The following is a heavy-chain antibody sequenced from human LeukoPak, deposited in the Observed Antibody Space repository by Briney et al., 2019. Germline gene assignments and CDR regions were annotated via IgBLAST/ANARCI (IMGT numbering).Heavy chain of an antibody. CDR1: GFIFNKYW. V-gene: IGHV3-7*01. Sequence: GGSLRLSCAASGFIFNKYWMTWVRQAPGEAPVWVANIKQNGGEIHYLDSVKGRFTISRDNSKNTLYLQMSSLRAEDTAVYYCVKGGYWGQGTLVTVSS. CDR2: IKQNGGEI. J-gene: IGHJ4*02. CDR3: VKGGY.